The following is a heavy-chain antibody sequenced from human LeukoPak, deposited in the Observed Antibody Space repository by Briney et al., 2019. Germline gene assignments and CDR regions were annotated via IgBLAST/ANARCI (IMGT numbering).Heavy chain of an antibody. D-gene: IGHD2-21*02. CDR1: GFVISTKY. CDR3: ATLRWGQVDY. V-gene: IGHV3-53*01. Sequence: GGSLRLSCAASGFVISTKYMNWVGHAPGKGLEWVSVIFSDDNTYYADSVKGRFTISRDISKNTVYLQMNSLRAEDTAVYYCATLRWGQVDYWGRGTLVTVSS. J-gene: IGHJ4*02. CDR2: IFSDDNT.